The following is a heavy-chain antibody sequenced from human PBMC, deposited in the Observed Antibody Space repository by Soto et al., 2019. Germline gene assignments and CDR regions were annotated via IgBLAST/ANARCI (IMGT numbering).Heavy chain of an antibody. J-gene: IGHJ6*02. CDR1: GFTFSNNG. D-gene: IGHD2-15*01. CDR3: ARDRVQMVDGLDV. V-gene: IGHV3-33*01. Sequence: QVQLVESGGGVVQPGRSLRLSCAASGFTFSNNGMHWVRQAPGKGLEWVAVIWYDGINKYYADSVKGRFNISRDNSKNTVYLQMNSLRAEDTAVYYCARDRVQMVDGLDVWGQGTTVTVSS. CDR2: IWYDGINK.